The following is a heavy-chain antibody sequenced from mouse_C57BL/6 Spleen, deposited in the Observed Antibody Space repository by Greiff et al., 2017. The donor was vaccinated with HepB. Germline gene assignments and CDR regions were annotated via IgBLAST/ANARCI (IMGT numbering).Heavy chain of an antibody. D-gene: IGHD1-1*01. CDR3: ARRTTVVASEYAMDY. CDR2: INPNNGGT. J-gene: IGHJ4*01. CDR1: GYTFTDYY. V-gene: IGHV1-26*01. Sequence: VQLQQSGPELVKPGASVKISCKASGYTFTDYYMNWVKQSHGKSLEWIGDINPNNGGTSYNQKFKGKATLTVDKSSSTAYMELRSLTSEDSAVSYCARRTTVVASEYAMDYWGQGTSVTVSS.